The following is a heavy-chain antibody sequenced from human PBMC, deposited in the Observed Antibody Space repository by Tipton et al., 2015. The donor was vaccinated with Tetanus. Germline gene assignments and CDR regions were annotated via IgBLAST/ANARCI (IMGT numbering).Heavy chain of an antibody. D-gene: IGHD2-8*02. J-gene: IGHJ3*02. V-gene: IGHV4-4*07. CDR1: DGSTQGFY. CDR2: IYGGGST. Sequence: VKPSETLSPSCTVSDGSTQGFYWTWIRQSAGKGLEWIGRIYGGGSTIYNPSLKSRVAMSMDRSRNQFSLTLTSVTVADTAVYFCARVLRYSATGGWDDAFDIWGQGTLVTVSS. CDR3: ARVLRYSATGGWDDAFDI.